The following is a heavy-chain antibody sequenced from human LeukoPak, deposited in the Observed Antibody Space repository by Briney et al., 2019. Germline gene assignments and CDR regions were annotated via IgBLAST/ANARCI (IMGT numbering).Heavy chain of an antibody. V-gene: IGHV1-2*02. Sequence: ASVKVSCKASGYTFTGWYMHWVRQAPGQGLEWMGWVNANSGGTYYVQKFQGRLTMTRDTSIRTVYMELSSLRSDDTAVYYCARDRAAAGVYWGQGTLVTVSS. CDR3: ARDRAAAGVY. J-gene: IGHJ4*02. D-gene: IGHD6-13*01. CDR2: VNANSGGT. CDR1: GYTFTGWY.